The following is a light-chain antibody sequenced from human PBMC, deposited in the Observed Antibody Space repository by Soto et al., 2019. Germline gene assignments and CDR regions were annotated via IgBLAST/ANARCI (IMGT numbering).Light chain of an antibody. Sequence: DIQMTQSPSTLSASVGDRVTITCRASQSISSWLAWYQQKPGKAPKLLIYDASKLESGVPSRFSGGGSGTEFSLTISSLQPDDFATYYCQQYNYFWAFGQGTRVDIK. CDR2: DAS. J-gene: IGKJ1*01. CDR1: QSISSW. CDR3: QQYNYFWA. V-gene: IGKV1-5*01.